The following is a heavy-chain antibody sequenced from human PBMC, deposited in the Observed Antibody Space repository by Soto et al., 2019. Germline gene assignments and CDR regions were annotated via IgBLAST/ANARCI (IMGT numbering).Heavy chain of an antibody. Sequence: ASVKVSCKASGYTFTSYYMHWVRQAPGQGLEWMGNINPSGGSTSYAQKFQGRVTMTRDTSTSTVYMELSSLRSEDTAVYYCARDRVVVAATFGYYYYGMDVWGQGTTVTVSS. CDR2: INPSGGST. CDR3: ARDRVVVAATFGYYYYGMDV. CDR1: GYTFTSYY. V-gene: IGHV1-46*01. J-gene: IGHJ6*02. D-gene: IGHD2-15*01.